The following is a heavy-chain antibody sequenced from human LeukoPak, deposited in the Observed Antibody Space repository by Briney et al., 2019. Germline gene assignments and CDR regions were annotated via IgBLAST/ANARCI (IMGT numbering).Heavy chain of an antibody. Sequence: GGSLRLSCAASGFTFSSYSMHWVRQAPGKGLEWVAVISYDGSNKYYADSVKGRFTISRDNSKNTLYLQMNSLRAEDTAVYYCAKDRALLTNWGQGTLVTVSS. J-gene: IGHJ4*02. CDR3: AKDRALLTN. CDR1: GFTFSSYS. D-gene: IGHD2-15*01. V-gene: IGHV3-30*18. CDR2: ISYDGSNK.